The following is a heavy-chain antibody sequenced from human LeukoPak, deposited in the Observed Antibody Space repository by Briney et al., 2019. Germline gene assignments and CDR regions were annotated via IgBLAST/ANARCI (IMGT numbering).Heavy chain of an antibody. J-gene: IGHJ6*02. Sequence: SETLSLTCTVSGGAISSGDYYWSWIRQPPGKGLEWIGYIYYSGSTYYNPSLKSRVTISVDTSKNQFSLKLSSVTAADTAVYYCARDNHNGMDVWGQGTTVTVSS. CDR1: GGAISSGDYY. V-gene: IGHV4-30-4*01. CDR3: ARDNHNGMDV. CDR2: IYYSGST.